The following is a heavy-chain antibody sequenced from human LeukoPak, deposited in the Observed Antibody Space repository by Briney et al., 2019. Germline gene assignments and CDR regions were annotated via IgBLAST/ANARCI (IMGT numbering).Heavy chain of an antibody. Sequence: TGGSLRLSCAASGFTFDDYGMSWVRQAPGKGLEWVSFISWNGGSTGYADSVKGRFTISRDNAKNSLYLQMNSLRAEDTAVYYCARIPAAGDRYFYYYYYMDVWGKGTTVTISS. CDR1: GFTFDDYG. CDR3: ARIPAAGDRYFYYYYYMDV. V-gene: IGHV3-20*04. D-gene: IGHD2-21*02. CDR2: ISWNGGST. J-gene: IGHJ6*03.